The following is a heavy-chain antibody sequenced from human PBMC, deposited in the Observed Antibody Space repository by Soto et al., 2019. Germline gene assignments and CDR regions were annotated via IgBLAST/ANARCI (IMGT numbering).Heavy chain of an antibody. CDR3: AAPSRGYYYYYGMDV. J-gene: IGHJ6*02. Sequence: AVKVSCKASGFAFTSSAVQWVRQARGQRLEWIGWIVVGSGNTNYAQKFQERVTITRDMSTSTAYMELRSLRSEDTAVYYCAAPSRGYYYYYGMDVWGQGTTVTV. V-gene: IGHV1-58*01. CDR2: IVVGSGNT. D-gene: IGHD6-25*01. CDR1: GFAFTSSA.